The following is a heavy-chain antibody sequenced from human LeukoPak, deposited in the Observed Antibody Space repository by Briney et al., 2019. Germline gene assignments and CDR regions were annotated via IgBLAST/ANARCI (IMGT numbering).Heavy chain of an antibody. CDR3: ARVRGTQRAFDI. V-gene: IGHV3-64*01. Sequence: PGGSLRLSCAASGFTFSSYAMHWVRQAPGKGLEYVSAISSNGGSTYYANSVKGRFTISRDNSKNTLYLRMGSLRAEDMAVYYCARVRGTQRAFDIWGQGTMVTVSS. J-gene: IGHJ3*02. CDR2: ISSNGGST. CDR1: GFTFSSYA.